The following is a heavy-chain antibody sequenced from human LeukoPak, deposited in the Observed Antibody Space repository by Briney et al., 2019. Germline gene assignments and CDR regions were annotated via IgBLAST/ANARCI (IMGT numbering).Heavy chain of an antibody. CDR3: AKGGCSSTSCYPLYFDY. D-gene: IGHD2-2*01. V-gene: IGHV3-30-3*01. CDR1: GFTFSSYA. CDR2: ISYDGSNK. J-gene: IGHJ4*02. Sequence: GGSLRLSCAASGFTFSSYAMHWVRQAPGKGLEWVAVISYDGSNKYYADSVKGRFTISRDNSRNTLYLQMNSLRAEDTAVYYCAKGGCSSTSCYPLYFDYWGQGTLVTVSS.